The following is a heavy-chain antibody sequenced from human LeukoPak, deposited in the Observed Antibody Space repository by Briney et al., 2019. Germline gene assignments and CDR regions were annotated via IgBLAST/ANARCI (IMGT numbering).Heavy chain of an antibody. V-gene: IGHV3-30-3*01. CDR2: ISYDGSNK. D-gene: IGHD3-22*01. CDR1: GFTFSSYA. Sequence: PGGSLRLSCAASGFTFSSYAMRWVRQAPGKGLEWVAVISYDGSNKYYADSVKGRFTISRDNSKNTLYLQMNSLRAEDTAVYHCARTLVVVMYYGMDVWGQGTTVTVSS. CDR3: ARTLVVVMYYGMDV. J-gene: IGHJ6*02.